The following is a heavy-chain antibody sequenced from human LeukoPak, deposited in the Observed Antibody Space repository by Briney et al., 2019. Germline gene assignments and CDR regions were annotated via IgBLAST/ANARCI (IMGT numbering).Heavy chain of an antibody. Sequence: GASVKVSCKASGYTFTGYYLHWVRQAPGQGLEWMGCVNPNSGDTNYAQKLQGRVTMTTDTSTSTAYMELRSLRSDDTAVYYCARASSMTGYYPYWGQGTLVTVSS. CDR3: ARASSMTGYYPY. CDR2: VNPNSGDT. D-gene: IGHD3-9*01. CDR1: GYTFTGYY. V-gene: IGHV1-2*02. J-gene: IGHJ4*02.